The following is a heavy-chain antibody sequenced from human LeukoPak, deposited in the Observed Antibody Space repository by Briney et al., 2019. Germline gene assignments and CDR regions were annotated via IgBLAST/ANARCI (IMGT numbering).Heavy chain of an antibody. Sequence: PSETLSLTCTVSGGSVSSGSYFWSWIRQPPGRGLEYIGYFYYRGTTKYNPSLKSRVTISVDTSKNQYSLDLTSVTAADTAAYYCARGGLELPDYWGQGAQVTVSS. J-gene: IGHJ4*02. CDR1: GGSVSSGSYF. D-gene: IGHD1-26*01. CDR2: FYYRGTT. CDR3: ARGGLELPDY. V-gene: IGHV4-61*01.